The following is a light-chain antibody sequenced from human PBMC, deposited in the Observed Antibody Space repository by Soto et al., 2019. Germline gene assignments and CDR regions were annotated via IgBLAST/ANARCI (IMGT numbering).Light chain of an antibody. CDR3: SSYTTTSTLVL. J-gene: IGLJ2*01. CDR1: SSDVGGSYF. Sequence: QAVVTQPASVSGSPGQKITIYCTGSSSDVGGSYFVSWFQQHPGKAPKLMIYEVSHRPSGVSSRFSASKSGNTASLTISGLQAEDEADYYCSSYTTTSTLVLFGGGTKLTVL. V-gene: IGLV2-14*01. CDR2: EVS.